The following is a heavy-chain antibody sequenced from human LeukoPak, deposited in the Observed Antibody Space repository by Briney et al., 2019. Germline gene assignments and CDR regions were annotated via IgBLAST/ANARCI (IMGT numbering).Heavy chain of an antibody. Sequence: SETLSLTCTVSGGSINNYYWSWIRQPPGKGLEWIGYIYYRGSTTYSPSLKSRVSISVDTSKNQFSLNLSFVTAADTAVYYCARQKTAPPIFEYYGMDIWGQGTTVTVSS. CDR1: GGSINNYY. D-gene: IGHD3-9*01. CDR2: IYYRGST. V-gene: IGHV4-59*08. CDR3: ARQKTAPPIFEYYGMDI. J-gene: IGHJ6*02.